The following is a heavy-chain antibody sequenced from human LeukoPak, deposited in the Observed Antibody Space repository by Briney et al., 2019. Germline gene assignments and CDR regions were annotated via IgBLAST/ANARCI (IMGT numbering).Heavy chain of an antibody. V-gene: IGHV5-51*01. J-gene: IGHJ4*02. CDR3: ARMGFSTVGATHFDS. Sequence: GESLKISCKASSYSFTSYWIGWVRQLPGKGLECMGIIYPGDSDTRYSPSFQGQVTISADRSTSTAYMQWSSLKASDTAMYYRARMGFSTVGATHFDSWGQGTLVTVSS. CDR1: SYSFTSYW. CDR2: IYPGDSDT. D-gene: IGHD1-26*01.